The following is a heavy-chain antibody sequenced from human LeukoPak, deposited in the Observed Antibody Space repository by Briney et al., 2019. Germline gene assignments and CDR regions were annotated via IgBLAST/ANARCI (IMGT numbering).Heavy chain of an antibody. V-gene: IGHV1-69*06. CDR1: GGTFSSYA. J-gene: IGHJ5*02. CDR3: ARDYNYGSGSYYEENWFDP. Sequence: ASVKVSCKASGGTFSSYAISWVRQAPGQGLEWMGGIIPIFGTANYAQKFQGRVTITADKSTNTAYMELSSLRSEDTAVYYCARDYNYGSGSYYEENWFDPWGQGTLVTVSS. D-gene: IGHD3-10*01. CDR2: IIPIFGTA.